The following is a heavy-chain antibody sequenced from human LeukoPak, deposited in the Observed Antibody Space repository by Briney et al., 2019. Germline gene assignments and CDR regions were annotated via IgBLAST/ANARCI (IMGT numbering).Heavy chain of an antibody. D-gene: IGHD1-26*01. V-gene: IGHV1-69*08. CDR2: TTITIDSA. CDR3: TRVNLRGSQYNWFDL. J-gene: IGHJ5*02. Sequence: ASVTVSRTTVGGTFTTHIYSWVRKAPGQGLERKGKTTITIDSAKYSQKFRDRLTITGDSSTGTAYMELSSLTPEDTALYYCTRVNLRGSQYNWFDLWGQGTLVIVSS. CDR1: GGTFTTHI.